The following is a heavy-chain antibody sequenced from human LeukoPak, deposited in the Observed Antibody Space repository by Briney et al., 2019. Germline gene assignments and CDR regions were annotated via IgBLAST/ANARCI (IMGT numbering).Heavy chain of an antibody. CDR3: ARESTVAGNDY. J-gene: IGHJ4*02. CDR2: IYSGGST. Sequence: GGSLRLSCAASGFTFDDYAMHWVRQAPGKGLEWVSVIYSGGSTYYADSVKGRFTISRDNSKNTLYLQMNSLRAEDTAVYYCARESTVAGNDYWGQGTLVTVSS. CDR1: GFTFDDYA. V-gene: IGHV3-66*01. D-gene: IGHD6-19*01.